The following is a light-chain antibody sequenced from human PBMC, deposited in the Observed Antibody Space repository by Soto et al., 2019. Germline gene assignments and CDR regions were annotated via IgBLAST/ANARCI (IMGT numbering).Light chain of an antibody. Sequence: DIQMTQSPSTLSASVGDRVTITCRASQSISSWLAWYRQKPGKAPKLLIYDASSLESGVPSRFSGSGSGTEFTLTISSLQPDDFATYYCQQYWTFGQGTKVEIK. J-gene: IGKJ1*01. CDR3: QQYWT. CDR2: DAS. CDR1: QSISSW. V-gene: IGKV1-5*01.